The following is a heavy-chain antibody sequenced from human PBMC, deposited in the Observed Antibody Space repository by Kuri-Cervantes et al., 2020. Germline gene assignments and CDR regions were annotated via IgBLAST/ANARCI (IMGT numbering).Heavy chain of an antibody. D-gene: IGHD6-6*01. CDR1: GFTFDDYA. J-gene: IGHJ4*02. CDR3: AKGPYIAARPRSGYFDY. V-gene: IGHV3-9*01. CDR2: ISWNSGSI. Sequence: GGSLRLSCAASGFTFDDYAMHWARQAPGKGLEWVSGISWNSGSIGYADSVKGRFTISRDNAKNSLYLQMNSLRAEDTALYYCAKGPYIAARPRSGYFDYWGQGTLVTVSS.